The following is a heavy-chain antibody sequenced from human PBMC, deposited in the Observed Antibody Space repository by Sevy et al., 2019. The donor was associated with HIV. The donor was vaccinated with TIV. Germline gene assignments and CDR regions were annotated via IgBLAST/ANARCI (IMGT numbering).Heavy chain of an antibody. CDR3: ARLVEQQVDAFDI. J-gene: IGHJ3*02. V-gene: IGHV4-39*01. D-gene: IGHD6-13*01. Sequence: SESLSLTCTVSGASIRDSSYYWAWIRQPPGKGLEWIGNIYSYGETYYNSSLKSRVTISVDTSKNQFSLSLTSVTAADTAIYFCARLVEQQVDAFDIWGQGTMVTVSS. CDR2: IYSYGET. CDR1: GASIRDSSYY.